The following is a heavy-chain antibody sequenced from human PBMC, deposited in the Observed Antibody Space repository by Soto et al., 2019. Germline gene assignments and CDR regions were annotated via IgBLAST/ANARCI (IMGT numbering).Heavy chain of an antibody. Sequence: KQSQTLSLTCAISGDSVSSNSAAWNWIRQSPSRGLEWLGRTYYRSKWYNDYAVSVKSRITINPDTSKNQFSLQLNSVTPEDTAVYYCARVMSRDCSSTICYEGEDYWGQGTLVTVSS. V-gene: IGHV6-1*01. CDR3: ARVMSRDCSSTICYEGEDY. J-gene: IGHJ4*02. CDR1: GDSVSSNSAA. D-gene: IGHD2-2*01. CDR2: TYYRSKWYN.